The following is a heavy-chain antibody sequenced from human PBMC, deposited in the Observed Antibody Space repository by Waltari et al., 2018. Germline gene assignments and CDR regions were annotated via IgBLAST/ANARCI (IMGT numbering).Heavy chain of an antibody. D-gene: IGHD3-3*01. J-gene: IGHJ5*02. V-gene: IGHV3-7*01. CDR1: GFTFSSYW. CDR2: IKQDGSEK. CDR3: ARDTPRKYYDFWSGYYTADNWFDP. Sequence: EVQLVESGGGLVQPGGSLRLSCAASGFTFSSYWMSWVRQAPGKGLEWVANIKQDGSEKYYVDSVKGRLTISRDNAKNSLYLQMNSLRAEDTAVYYCARDTPRKYYDFWSGYYTADNWFDPWGQGTLVTVSS.